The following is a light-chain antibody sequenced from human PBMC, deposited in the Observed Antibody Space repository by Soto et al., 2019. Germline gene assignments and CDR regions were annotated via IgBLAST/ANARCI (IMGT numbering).Light chain of an antibody. Sequence: DIQMTQSPSSLSASVGDRVTITCRASQSISSYLNWYQQKPGKAPNLLIYAASSMQSGVPSRFSVSGSWTDFTLTISRLQPEDFATYFCQQGYTPPFTFGQGTNLEIK. V-gene: IGKV1-39*01. CDR3: QQGYTPPFT. J-gene: IGKJ2*01. CDR1: QSISSY. CDR2: AAS.